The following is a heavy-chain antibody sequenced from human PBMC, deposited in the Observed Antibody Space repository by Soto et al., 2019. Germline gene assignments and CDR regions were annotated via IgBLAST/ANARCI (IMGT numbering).Heavy chain of an antibody. D-gene: IGHD3-16*01. V-gene: IGHV4-59*01. Sequence: PSETLSLTCTVSGGSLSSYYWSWIRQPPGKGLEWIGYIYYSGSTNYNPSLKSRVTISVDTSKNQFSLKLSSVTAADTAVYYCARDRALGVNYFDYWGQGTLVTVSS. CDR3: ARDRALGVNYFDY. CDR1: GGSLSSYY. J-gene: IGHJ4*02. CDR2: IYYSGST.